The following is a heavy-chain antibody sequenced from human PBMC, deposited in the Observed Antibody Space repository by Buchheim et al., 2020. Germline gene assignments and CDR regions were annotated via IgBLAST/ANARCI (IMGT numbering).Heavy chain of an antibody. CDR1: GFTLTYYA. D-gene: IGHD2-15*01. Sequence: QVQLVESGGVVVQPVTSLRLSCAISGFTLTYYAIHWVRQAPGRGLEWVAVVSNDGNKKYYADSVKGRFTISRDNSKSTVDLQMNSLRREDTALYYCAREGHSESGRYPGLDYWGQGTL. CDR3: AREGHSESGRYPGLDY. V-gene: IGHV3-30-3*01. J-gene: IGHJ4*02. CDR2: VSNDGNKK.